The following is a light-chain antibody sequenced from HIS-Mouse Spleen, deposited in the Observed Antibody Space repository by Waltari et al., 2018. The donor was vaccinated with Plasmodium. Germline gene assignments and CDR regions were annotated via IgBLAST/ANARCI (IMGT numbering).Light chain of an antibody. CDR3: QQYNNWSVT. Sequence: EIVMTQSPATLSVSPGERATIACRASQSVSSNLAWYQQKPGQAPRLLIYGASTRATGIPARFSGSGSGTEFTLTISSLQSEDFAVYYCQQYNNWSVTFGPGTKVDIK. CDR2: GAS. CDR1: QSVSSN. V-gene: IGKV3-15*01. J-gene: IGKJ3*01.